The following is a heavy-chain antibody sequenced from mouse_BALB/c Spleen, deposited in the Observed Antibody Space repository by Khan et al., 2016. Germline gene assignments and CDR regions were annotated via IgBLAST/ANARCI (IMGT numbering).Heavy chain of an antibody. CDR3: ARSGGNYYFDY. Sequence: QVRLQQSGAELTRPGASVKLSCKTSGYTFTTYWIQWVRQRPGQGLEWIGAIYPGDGDTRNTQKFKGKATLTADKSSSTAYMQLSSLASEDSAVYYCARSGGNYYFDYWGPGATLTVSS. CDR2: IYPGDGDT. V-gene: IGHV1-87*01. CDR1: GYTFTTYW. D-gene: IGHD2-1*01. J-gene: IGHJ2*01.